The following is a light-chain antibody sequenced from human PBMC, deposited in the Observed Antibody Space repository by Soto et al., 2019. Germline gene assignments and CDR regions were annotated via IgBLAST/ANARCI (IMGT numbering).Light chain of an antibody. Sequence: DIQMTQSPSSVSASVGDRVTITCRASQGIRSWLAWYQQRPGKAPKLLISAASSLQSAVPSRFSCSGSGTDFTLTISSLQPDDFATYYCQQSDTFPATFGGGTKVEIK. V-gene: IGKV1D-12*01. CDR2: AAS. J-gene: IGKJ4*01. CDR1: QGIRSW. CDR3: QQSDTFPAT.